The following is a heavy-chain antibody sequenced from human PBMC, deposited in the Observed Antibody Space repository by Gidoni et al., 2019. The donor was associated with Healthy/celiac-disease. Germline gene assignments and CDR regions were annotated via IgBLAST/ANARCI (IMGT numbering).Heavy chain of an antibody. CDR2: ISYDGSNK. CDR1: SYG. D-gene: IGHD6-19*01. J-gene: IGHJ3*02. Sequence: SYGMHWVRQAPGKGLEWVAVISYDGSNKYYADSVKGRFTISRDNSKNTLYLQMNSLRAEDTAVYYCAKRAVAGTFWGAFDIWGPGTMVTVSS. V-gene: IGHV3-30*18. CDR3: AKRAVAGTFWGAFDI.